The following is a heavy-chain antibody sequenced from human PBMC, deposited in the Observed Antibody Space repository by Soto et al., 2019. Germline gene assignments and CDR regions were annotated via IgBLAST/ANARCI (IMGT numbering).Heavy chain of an antibody. Sequence: QVQLQESGPGLVKPSETLSLTCTVSGGSVSSGSYYWSWIRQPPGKGLEWIGYIYYSGSTNYNPSLKSRVTISVDTSKNQFSLKLSSVTAADTAVYYYARERGYSGYVDYWGQGTLVTVSS. CDR2: IYYSGST. CDR1: GGSVSSGSYY. J-gene: IGHJ4*02. D-gene: IGHD5-12*01. CDR3: ARERGYSGYVDY. V-gene: IGHV4-61*01.